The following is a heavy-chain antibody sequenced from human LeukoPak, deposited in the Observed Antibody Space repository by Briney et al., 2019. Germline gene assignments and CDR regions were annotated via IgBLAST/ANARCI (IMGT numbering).Heavy chain of an antibody. CDR2: IYYSGTT. Sequence: PSETLSLTCTVSGGSISSSSDYWGWLRQPPGKGLEWIGNIYYSGTTYYNPSLKSRVTISVDTSKNQFSLKLSSVTAADTAVYYCTRTVWYYDTLTGLGYYAPFDYWGQGTLVIVSS. D-gene: IGHD3-9*01. V-gene: IGHV4-39*07. CDR3: TRTVWYYDTLTGLGYYAPFDY. CDR1: GGSISSSSDY. J-gene: IGHJ4*02.